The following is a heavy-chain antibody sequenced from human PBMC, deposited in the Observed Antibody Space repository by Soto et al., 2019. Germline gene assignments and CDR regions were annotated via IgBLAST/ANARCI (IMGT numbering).Heavy chain of an antibody. CDR3: GKYSGSYPVYNGMNL. CDR2: ISGTSDAA. J-gene: IGHJ6*02. V-gene: IGHV3-23*01. D-gene: IGHD1-26*01. CDR1: GFPFSTSA. Sequence: PWGSLRLSCAASGFPFSTSAMNWVRQATGTGLEWFSIISGTSDAAHYAESVKGRFTSSRDNSKNTLYLQMNSLRAEDTAVYYCGKYSGSYPVYNGMNLWGQGTRVTVSS.